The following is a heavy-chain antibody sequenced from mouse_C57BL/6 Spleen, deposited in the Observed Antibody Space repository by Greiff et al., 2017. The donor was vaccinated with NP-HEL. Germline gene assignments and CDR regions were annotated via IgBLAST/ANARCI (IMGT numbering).Heavy chain of an antibody. V-gene: IGHV1-59*01. CDR2: IDPSDSYT. Sequence: QVQLQQPGAELVRPGTSVKLSCKASGYTFTSYWMHWVKQRPGQGLEWIGVIDPSDSYTNYNQKFKGKATLTVDTSSSTAYMQLSSLTSEDSAVYYCARSAYYFVSSLYYFDYWGQGTTLTVSS. CDR3: ARSAYYFVSSLYYFDY. D-gene: IGHD1-1*01. CDR1: GYTFTSYW. J-gene: IGHJ2*01.